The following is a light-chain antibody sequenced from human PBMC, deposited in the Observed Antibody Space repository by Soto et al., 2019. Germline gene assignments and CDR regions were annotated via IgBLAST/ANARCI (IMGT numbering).Light chain of an antibody. CDR1: QSIRNY. CDR2: AAP. Sequence: DIQMTQSPSSLSASVGDRVTITCRASQSIRNYLNWYQQKPGKAPKLLIYAAPSLQSGVPSRFSGSGSGTDFTLTFSSLQPEDFATYYCQQSYSAPYTFGQGTKLEIK. CDR3: QQSYSAPYT. J-gene: IGKJ2*01. V-gene: IGKV1-39*01.